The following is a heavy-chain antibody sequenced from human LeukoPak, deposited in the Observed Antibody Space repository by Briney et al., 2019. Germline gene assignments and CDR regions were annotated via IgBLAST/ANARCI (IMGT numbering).Heavy chain of an antibody. Sequence: GRSLRLSCAASGFTFSSYAMHWVRQAPGKGLEWVAVISYDGSNKYYADSVKGRFTISRDNSKNTLYLQMNSLRAEDTAVYYCARGGSYCHYWGQGTLVTVSS. V-gene: IGHV3-30-3*01. J-gene: IGHJ4*02. CDR2: ISYDGSNK. CDR3: ARGGSYCHY. D-gene: IGHD1-26*01. CDR1: GFTFSSYA.